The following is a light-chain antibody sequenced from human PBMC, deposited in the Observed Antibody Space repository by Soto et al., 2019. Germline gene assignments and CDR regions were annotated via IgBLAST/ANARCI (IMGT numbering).Light chain of an antibody. J-gene: IGKJ1*01. Sequence: DIQMTQSPSTLSASVGDRVTITCRASQSISSWLAWYQQKPGKAPKLLIYDASSLESGVPSRFSGSGSGTEFTLTISSLQPVDVATYYCQQYNSYSPLTFGQGTKVEIK. CDR3: QQYNSYSPLT. CDR1: QSISSW. CDR2: DAS. V-gene: IGKV1-5*01.